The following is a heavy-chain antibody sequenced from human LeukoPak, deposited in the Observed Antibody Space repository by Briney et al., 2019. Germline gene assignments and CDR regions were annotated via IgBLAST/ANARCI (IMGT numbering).Heavy chain of an antibody. Sequence: PGGSLRLSCAASGFTFSSYSMNWVRQAPGKGLEWVSYISSRSTSIYYADSVKGRFTISRDNAKNSLYLQMNSLRVEGTAVYYCARDGGYCSSTNCYLGVWGQGTMVTVSS. V-gene: IGHV3-48*01. CDR2: ISSRSTSI. D-gene: IGHD2-2*01. CDR1: GFTFSSYS. CDR3: ARDGGYCSSTNCYLGV. J-gene: IGHJ3*01.